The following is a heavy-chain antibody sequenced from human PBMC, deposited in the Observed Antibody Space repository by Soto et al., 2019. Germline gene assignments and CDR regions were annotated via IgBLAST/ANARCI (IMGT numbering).Heavy chain of an antibody. CDR1: GFRFSTYD. V-gene: IGHV3-23*01. D-gene: IGHD4-4*01. Sequence: DVQLLESGGGLVQPGGSLRLSCAASGFRFSTYDMSWVRQAPGKGLEWVSVMSGSGSGTYYEDSVKGRFTISRDNTKNTLYLQMNSLRDEDTAVYYCVRQAKLTTVTANVGYYYGLDVWGQGTTVTVSS. CDR3: VRQAKLTTVTANVGYYYGLDV. CDR2: MSGSGSGT. J-gene: IGHJ6*02.